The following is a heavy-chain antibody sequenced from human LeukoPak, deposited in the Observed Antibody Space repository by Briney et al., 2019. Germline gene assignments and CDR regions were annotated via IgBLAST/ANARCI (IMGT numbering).Heavy chain of an antibody. J-gene: IGHJ4*02. CDR1: GVTVSGTH. CDR2: MYTGGTT. CDR3: AKDEATSGGGLAS. Sequence: GGSLRLSCAASGVTVSGTHMSWVRQAPGKGLEWVSAMYTGGTTYYADPVKGRFTISRDNSSNTLFLHMSSLRADDTAVYYCAKDEATSGGGLASWGQGTLVTVSS. D-gene: IGHD3-16*01. V-gene: IGHV3-53*01.